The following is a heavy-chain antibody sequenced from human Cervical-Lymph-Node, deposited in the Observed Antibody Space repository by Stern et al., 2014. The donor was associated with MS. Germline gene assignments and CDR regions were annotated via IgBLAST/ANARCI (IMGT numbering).Heavy chain of an antibody. D-gene: IGHD3-16*01. V-gene: IGHV3-21*01. CDR2: ITSVGDYI. CDR3: ARYEDAYDAFDI. CDR1: GFTFSVYA. J-gene: IGHJ3*02. Sequence: EVQLVESGGGLVKPGGSLRVSCAASGFTFSVYAMNWVRQSPGKGLEWVASITSVGDYISYGNSVRGRFTISRDNARNSLYLQMTSLRVEDTALYYCARYEDAYDAFDIWGQGTMVTVSS.